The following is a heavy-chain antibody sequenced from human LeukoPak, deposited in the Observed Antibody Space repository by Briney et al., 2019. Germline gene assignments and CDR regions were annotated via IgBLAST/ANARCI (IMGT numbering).Heavy chain of an antibody. J-gene: IGHJ4*02. D-gene: IGHD1-26*01. CDR1: GGSFSGYY. CDR2: IYYSGST. CDR3: ARGGRYFDY. V-gene: IGHV4-59*01. Sequence: SETLSLTCAVYGGSFSGYYWSWIRQPPGKGLEWIGYIYYSGSTNYNPSLKSRVTISVDTSKNQFSLKLSSVTAADTAVYYCARGGRYFDYWGQGTLVTVSS.